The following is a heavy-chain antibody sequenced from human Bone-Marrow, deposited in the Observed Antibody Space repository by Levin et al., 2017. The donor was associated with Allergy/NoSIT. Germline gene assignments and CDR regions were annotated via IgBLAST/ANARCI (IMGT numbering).Heavy chain of an antibody. Sequence: SLKISCVASGFTFDEYAIHWVRQAPGRGPEWVSGINWNSATVGYADSVKGRFTISRDNAKNSVYLEMNSLRAEDTALYHCVKAEYSSLYLYGRDVWGQGTAVTVS. CDR3: VKAEYSSLYLYGRDV. D-gene: IGHD2/OR15-2a*01. CDR1: GFTFDEYA. CDR2: INWNSATV. J-gene: IGHJ6*02. V-gene: IGHV3-9*01.